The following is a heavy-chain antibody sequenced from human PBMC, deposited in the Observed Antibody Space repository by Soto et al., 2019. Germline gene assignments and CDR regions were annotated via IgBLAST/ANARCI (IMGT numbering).Heavy chain of an antibody. Sequence: ASLKVSCKASGYTSTSYAMHWVRQAPGQRLEWMGWINAGNGNTKYSQKFQGRVTITRDTSASTAYMELNSLRAEDTAVYYCARDLGGYSSGWYSPNYYYGMDVWGQGTTVTVSS. CDR2: INAGNGNT. CDR1: GYTSTSYA. D-gene: IGHD6-19*01. V-gene: IGHV1-3*01. J-gene: IGHJ6*02. CDR3: ARDLGGYSSGWYSPNYYYGMDV.